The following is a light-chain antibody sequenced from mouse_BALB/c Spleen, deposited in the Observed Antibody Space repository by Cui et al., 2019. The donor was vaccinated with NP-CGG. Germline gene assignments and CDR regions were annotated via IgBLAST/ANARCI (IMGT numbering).Light chain of an antibody. J-gene: IGLJ1*01. V-gene: IGLV1*01. CDR3: ALWYSNHWV. CDR2: GTN. CDR1: TGAVITSNY. Sequence: QAVVTQESALTTSPGETVTPTCCSSTGAVITSNYANWVQEKPDHLFTGLIGGTNNRAPGVPARFSGSLIGDKAALTITGAQTEDEAIYFCALWYSNHWVFGGGTKLTVL.